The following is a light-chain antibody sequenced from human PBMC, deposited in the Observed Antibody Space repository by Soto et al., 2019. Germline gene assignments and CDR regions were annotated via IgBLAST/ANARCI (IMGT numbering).Light chain of an antibody. V-gene: IGKV3-20*01. J-gene: IGKJ5*01. Sequence: MLSQSPGTLSLSPGERATLSCRASQSVSNNYLAWYQQKPGQAPRLLIYGASNRATGIPDRFSGSGSGTDFTLTVSRLEPEDFAVYYCQQYGTSPINFGQGTRLEIK. CDR2: GAS. CDR3: QQYGTSPIN. CDR1: QSVSNNY.